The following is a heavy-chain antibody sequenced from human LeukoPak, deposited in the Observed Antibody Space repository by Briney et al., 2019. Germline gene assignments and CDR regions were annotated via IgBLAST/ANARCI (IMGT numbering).Heavy chain of an antibody. V-gene: IGHV1-46*01. Sequence: ASVKVSCKASGYTFTSYYIHWVRQAPGRGLEWMGIINPNFGSTRYAQMFQGRVIMTSDMSTSTVYMELSSLRFDDTAIYYCAREGAVATAMLSLDYWGQGALVTVSS. CDR1: GYTFTSYY. CDR2: INPNFGST. CDR3: AREGAVATAMLSLDY. D-gene: IGHD5-18*01. J-gene: IGHJ4*02.